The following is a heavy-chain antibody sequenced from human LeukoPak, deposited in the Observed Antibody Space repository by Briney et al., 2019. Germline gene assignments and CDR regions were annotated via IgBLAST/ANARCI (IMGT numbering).Heavy chain of an antibody. CDR1: GGSISTHY. J-gene: IGHJ2*01. Sequence: PPETLSRTCTVSGGSISTHYWSWIRQPPGKGLEWIASIYYSGSTNYNPSLKSRVTISVDTSKNQFSLNLSSVTAADTAVYYCARVDTVMATTLGYFDLWGRGTLVTVSS. V-gene: IGHV4-59*11. D-gene: IGHD5-18*01. CDR3: ARVDTVMATTLGYFDL. CDR2: IYYSGST.